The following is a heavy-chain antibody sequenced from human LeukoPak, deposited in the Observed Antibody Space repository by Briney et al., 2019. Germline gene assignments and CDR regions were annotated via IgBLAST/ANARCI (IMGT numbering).Heavy chain of an antibody. CDR1: GFALSDYY. V-gene: IGHV3-11*01. D-gene: IGHD7-27*01. CDR3: AKAANWGLAGAFDI. J-gene: IGHJ3*02. Sequence: GGSLRLSCAASGFALSDYYMSWVRQAPGKGLEWLSYISSSGATIQYADSVRGRFIISRDNDKNSLYLQMNRLRVEDTAVYYCAKAANWGLAGAFDIWGQGTMVTVSS. CDR2: ISSSGATI.